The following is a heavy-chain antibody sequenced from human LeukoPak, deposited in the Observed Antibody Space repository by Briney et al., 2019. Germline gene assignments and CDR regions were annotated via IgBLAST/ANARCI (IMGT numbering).Heavy chain of an antibody. J-gene: IGHJ6*03. CDR3: AREAKGMAAAGTLGVAFGYYYYYMDV. CDR2: IYYSGST. V-gene: IGHV4-59*01. D-gene: IGHD6-13*01. CDR1: GGSFSGYY. Sequence: SETLSLTCAVYGGSFSGYYWSWIRQPPGKGLEWIGYIYYSGSTNYNPSLKSRVTISVDTSKNQFSLKLSSVTAADTAVYYCAREAKGMAAAGTLGVAFGYYYYYMDVWGKGTTATISS.